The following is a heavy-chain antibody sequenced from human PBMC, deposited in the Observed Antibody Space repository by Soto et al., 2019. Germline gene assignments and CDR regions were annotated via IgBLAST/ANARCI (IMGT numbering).Heavy chain of an antibody. CDR3: ARRGYGSRWPNVYMDV. V-gene: IGHV3-64*01. D-gene: IGHD6-13*01. CDR1: GFTFSNYE. Sequence: EAQLVESGGGLVQPGGSLRLSCAASGFTFSNYEMHWDRQAPGKSLEYVSGISNNGAHTDYAKSVKGRFTIYRDNSENTLYLQMGSLRAEDMALYYCARRGYGSRWPNVYMDVWGKGTTVTVSS. J-gene: IGHJ6*03. CDR2: ISNNGAHT.